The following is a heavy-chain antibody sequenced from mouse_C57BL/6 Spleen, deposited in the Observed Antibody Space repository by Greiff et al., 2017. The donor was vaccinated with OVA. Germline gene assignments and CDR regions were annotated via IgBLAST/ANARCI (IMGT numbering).Heavy chain of an antibody. CDR1: GFTFSDYG. V-gene: IGHV5-17*01. CDR3: ERDGWFAY. Sequence: EVKLMESGGGLVKPGGSLKLSCAASGFTFSDYGMHWVRQAPEKGLEWVAYISSGSSTIYYADTVKGRFTISRDNAKNTLFLQMTSLRSEDTAMYYCERDGWFAYWGQGTLVTVSA. CDR2: ISSGSSTI. J-gene: IGHJ3*01. D-gene: IGHD2-3*01.